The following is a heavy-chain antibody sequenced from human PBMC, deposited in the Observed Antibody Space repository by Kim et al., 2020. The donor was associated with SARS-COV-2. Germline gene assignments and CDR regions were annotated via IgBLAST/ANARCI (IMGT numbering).Heavy chain of an antibody. CDR1: GFTFSNAW. V-gene: IGHV3-15*01. D-gene: IGHD6-13*01. CDR3: TTVEPVAAAGLFDY. Sequence: GGSLRLSCAASGFTFSNAWMSWVRQAPGKGLEWVGRIKSKTDGGTTDYAAPVKGRFTISRDDSKNTLYLQRNSLKTEGTAVYYCTTVEPVAAAGLFDYWGEGTLVTVSS. J-gene: IGHJ4*02. CDR2: IKSKTDGGTT.